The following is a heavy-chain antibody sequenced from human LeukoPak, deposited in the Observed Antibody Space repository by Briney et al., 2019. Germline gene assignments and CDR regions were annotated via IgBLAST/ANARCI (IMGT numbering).Heavy chain of an antibody. Sequence: PSETLSLTCAVYGGSFSGYYWSWIRQPPGKGLEWIGEINHSGSTNYNPSLKSRVTISVDTSKNQFSLKLSSVTAADTAVYYCARLGYCTNGVCSRWGQGTLVTVSS. D-gene: IGHD2-8*01. CDR1: GGSFSGYY. CDR2: INHSGST. CDR3: ARLGYCTNGVCSR. V-gene: IGHV4-34*01. J-gene: IGHJ4*02.